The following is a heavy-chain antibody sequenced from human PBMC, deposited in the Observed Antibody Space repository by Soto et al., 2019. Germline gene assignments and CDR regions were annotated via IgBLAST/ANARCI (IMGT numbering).Heavy chain of an antibody. V-gene: IGHV4-31*03. Sequence: MSLTCTVSGGSISSGGYYWSWIRQHPGKGLEWIGYIYYSGSTYYNPSLKSRVTISVDTSKNQFSLKLSSVTAADTAVYYCASHLAVAGLGWFDPWGQGTLVTVSS. CDR2: IYYSGST. CDR3: ASHLAVAGLGWFDP. J-gene: IGHJ5*02. CDR1: GGSISSGGYY. D-gene: IGHD6-19*01.